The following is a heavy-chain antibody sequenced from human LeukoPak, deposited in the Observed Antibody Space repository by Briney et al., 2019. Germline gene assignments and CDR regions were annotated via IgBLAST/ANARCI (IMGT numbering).Heavy chain of an antibody. D-gene: IGHD6-13*01. CDR3: ARDRYSSSWYDFEY. Sequence: PGRSLRLSCAASGFTSSSYGMHWVRQAPGKGLEWVAVISHDGSKKYYADSVKGRFTISRGNSRNTLYLQMNSLRPEDTAVYYCARDRYSSSWYDFEYWGQGTLVTVSS. CDR2: ISHDGSKK. V-gene: IGHV3-30*03. CDR1: GFTSSSYG. J-gene: IGHJ4*02.